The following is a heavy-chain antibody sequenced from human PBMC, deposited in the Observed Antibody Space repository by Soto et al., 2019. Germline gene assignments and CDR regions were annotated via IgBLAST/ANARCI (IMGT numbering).Heavy chain of an antibody. V-gene: IGHV3-30*04. D-gene: IGHD3-22*01. CDR1: GFTFSSYT. CDR3: TRGTSRYYDSSGYY. J-gene: IGHJ4*02. Sequence: PGGSLRLSCAASGFTFSSYTMHWVRQTPGKGLERVAVISYDGSDKYYADSVKGRFTISRDDSRSIAYLQMNSLKTEDTSVYYCTRGTSRYYDSSGYYWGQGTLVTVSS. CDR2: ISYDGSDK.